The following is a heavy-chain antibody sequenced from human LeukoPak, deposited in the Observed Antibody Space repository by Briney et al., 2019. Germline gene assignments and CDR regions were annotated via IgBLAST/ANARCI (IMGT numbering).Heavy chain of an antibody. D-gene: IGHD3-10*01. Sequence: SETLSLTCTVSGGSINSYYWSRIRQPAGKGLEWIGRIYTSGSTNYNPSLKSRVTMSVDTSKNQFSLKLSSVTAADTAVYYCARGITMVRGVISANDWFDPWGQGTLVTVSS. CDR1: GGSINSYY. CDR2: IYTSGST. J-gene: IGHJ5*02. CDR3: ARGITMVRGVISANDWFDP. V-gene: IGHV4-4*07.